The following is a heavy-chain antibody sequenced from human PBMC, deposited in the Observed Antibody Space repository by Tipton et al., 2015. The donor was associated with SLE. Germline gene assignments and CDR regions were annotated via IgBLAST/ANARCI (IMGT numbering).Heavy chain of an antibody. CDR3: ARTDCTRTSCSHYMDV. V-gene: IGHV3-21*03. CDR1: GFTFSSYS. Sequence: SLRLSCAASGFTFSSYSMNWVRQAPGKGLEWVSSISSSSSYIYYADSVKGRFTISRDNAKNSLYVQMNSLRAEDTAVYYCARTDCTRTSCSHYMDVWGRGTTVTVSS. J-gene: IGHJ6*03. CDR2: ISSSSSYI. D-gene: IGHD2-2*01.